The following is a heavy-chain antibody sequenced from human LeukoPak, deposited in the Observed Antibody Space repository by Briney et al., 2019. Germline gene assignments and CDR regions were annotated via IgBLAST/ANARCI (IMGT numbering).Heavy chain of an antibody. CDR1: GYTFTVYY. J-gene: IGHJ4*02. D-gene: IGHD3-22*01. CDR2: INPNSGGA. Sequence: ASVKVSCKASGYTFTVYYIHWVRQAPGQGLEWVGWINPNSGGANYTQKFQGRVTMTRDTSISTAYMELSRLRSDDTAVYYCARDYYDSSGYLFDYWGQGTLVTVSS. CDR3: ARDYYDSSGYLFDY. V-gene: IGHV1-2*02.